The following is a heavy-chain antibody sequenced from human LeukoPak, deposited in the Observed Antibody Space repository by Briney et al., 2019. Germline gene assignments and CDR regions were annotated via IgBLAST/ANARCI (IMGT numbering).Heavy chain of an antibody. CDR1: GFSFTSHW. Sequence: GESLKISCKGSGFSFTSHWIGWVRQMPGKGLEWMGIIYPGDSDTRYSPSFQGQVTISADKSISTAYLQWNSLKASDTAMYYCAKRINWNVDYWGQGTLVTVSS. V-gene: IGHV5-51*01. CDR3: AKRINWNVDY. D-gene: IGHD1-1*01. CDR2: IYPGDSDT. J-gene: IGHJ4*02.